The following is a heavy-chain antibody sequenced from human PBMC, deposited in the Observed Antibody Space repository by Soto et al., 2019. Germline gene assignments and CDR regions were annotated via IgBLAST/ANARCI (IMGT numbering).Heavy chain of an antibody. CDR1: GFTFSSYA. J-gene: IGHJ4*02. Sequence: GSVRLSCAASGFTFSSYAVHWVRQAPGKGLEYVSTISTNGGSTYYANSVKGRFTISRDDSKNTLYLQMGSLRAEDMAVYYCARGGSDYYFDSWGQGA. D-gene: IGHD2-21*02. CDR3: ARGGSDYYFDS. CDR2: ISTNGGST. V-gene: IGHV3-64*01.